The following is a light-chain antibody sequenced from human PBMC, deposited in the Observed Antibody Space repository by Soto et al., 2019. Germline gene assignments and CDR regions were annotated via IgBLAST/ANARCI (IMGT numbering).Light chain of an antibody. CDR1: QDIRAY. CDR3: PQAYSFTIT. V-gene: IGKV1D-12*01. CDR2: AAY. Sequence: DSRVTESPSSVAASVGERGTIACRESQDIRAYLAWYQHKPGRAPELXIHAAYSLQSGVQSRFSGSGSGTDFTLTINSLQPEDFSTHYCPQAYSFTITFCQGTRLEIK. J-gene: IGKJ5*01.